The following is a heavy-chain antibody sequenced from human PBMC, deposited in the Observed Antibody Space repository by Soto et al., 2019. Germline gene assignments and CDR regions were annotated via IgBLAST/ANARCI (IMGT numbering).Heavy chain of an antibody. Sequence: TGGVPRLSCAASGFTFSSYGMHWVRQAPGKGLEWVAVISYDGSNKYYADSVKGRFTISRDNSKNTLYLQMNSLRAEDTAMYYWAKVSVDIVATYIDYWGQGTLVTVSS. J-gene: IGHJ4*02. CDR2: ISYDGSNK. D-gene: IGHD5-12*01. CDR1: GFTFSSYG. V-gene: IGHV3-30*18. CDR3: AKVSVDIVATYIDY.